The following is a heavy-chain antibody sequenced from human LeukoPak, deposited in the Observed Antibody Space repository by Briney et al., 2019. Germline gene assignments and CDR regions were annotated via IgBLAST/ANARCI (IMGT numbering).Heavy chain of an antibody. D-gene: IGHD2-15*01. J-gene: IGHJ3*02. CDR2: IYTGGST. CDR3: ARDAVLGYCSGGSCYSSDAFDI. Sequence: GGSLRLSCAGSGFTVSSNYMSWVRQAPGKGLEWVSVIYTGGSTFYADSVKGRFTISRDNSKNTLYLQMTSLRAEDTAVYYCARDAVLGYCSGGSCYSSDAFDIWGQGTMVTVSS. V-gene: IGHV3-66*01. CDR1: GFTVSSNY.